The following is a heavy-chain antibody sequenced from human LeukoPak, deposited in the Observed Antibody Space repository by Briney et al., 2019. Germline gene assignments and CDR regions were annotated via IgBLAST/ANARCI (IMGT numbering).Heavy chain of an antibody. V-gene: IGHV3-43*01. J-gene: IGHJ4*02. CDR2: ITWDGART. CDR3: ARGPAANSGNYYVGDY. Sequence: GGSLRLSCATSGFTFDDYTIHWLRQAPGKGLEWVSLITWDGARTYSADSVKDRFTISRDNTKNTMYLQMNSLRAEDTAVYYCARGPAANSGNYYVGDYWGQGTLVTVSS. D-gene: IGHD1-26*01. CDR1: GFTFDDYT.